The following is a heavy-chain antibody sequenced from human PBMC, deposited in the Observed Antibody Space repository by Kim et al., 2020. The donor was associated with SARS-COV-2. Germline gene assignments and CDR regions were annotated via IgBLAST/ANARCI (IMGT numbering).Heavy chain of an antibody. V-gene: IGHV1-69*06. CDR2: IIPIFGTA. J-gene: IGHJ6*02. Sequence: SVKVSCKASGGTFSSYAISWVRQAPGQGLEWMGGIIPIFGTANYAQKFQGRVTITADKSTSTAYMELSSLRSEDTAVYYCARDRSSGWLHYYYYGMDVWGQGTTVTVSS. D-gene: IGHD6-19*01. CDR1: GGTFSSYA. CDR3: ARDRSSGWLHYYYYGMDV.